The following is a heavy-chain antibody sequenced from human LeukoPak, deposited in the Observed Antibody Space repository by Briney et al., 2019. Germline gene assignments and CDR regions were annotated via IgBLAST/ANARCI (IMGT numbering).Heavy chain of an antibody. CDR2: MSADGSLE. CDR3: AKDVWFGHGLHS. D-gene: IGHD3-10*01. Sequence: GRSLRLSCEASGFIFSNYAMNWVRQAPGKGLEWVAIMSADGSLEFYGDSVKGRFAISRDNSKSTLFLQMNNVRANDTAVYYCAKDVWFGHGLHSWPQGTLDTVSS. J-gene: IGHJ4*02. V-gene: IGHV3-30*18. CDR1: GFIFSNYA.